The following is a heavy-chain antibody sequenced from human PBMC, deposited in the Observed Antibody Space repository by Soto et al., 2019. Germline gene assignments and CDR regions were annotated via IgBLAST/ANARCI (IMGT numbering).Heavy chain of an antibody. V-gene: IGHV3-21*01. CDR2: LGGSSKYI. CDR3: AREKEDEGSSSLRVYYGMDV. CDR1: ESTLISS. D-gene: IGHD6-6*01. Sequence: EVHLVESGEARSNWGGSLEPSCKPSESTLISSEITWSARPPGGDLGWFSSLGGSSKYIHYPDSVKGRFTISRDNAKNSLYLQMNRLRAEDTAVYYCAREKEDEGSSSLRVYYGMDVWGQGTTVTVSS. J-gene: IGHJ6*02.